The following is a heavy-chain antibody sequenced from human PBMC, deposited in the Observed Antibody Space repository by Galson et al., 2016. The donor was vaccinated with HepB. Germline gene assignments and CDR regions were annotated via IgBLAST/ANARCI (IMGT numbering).Heavy chain of an antibody. CDR3: ATHRYCSGTSCSLQFYH. J-gene: IGHJ4*02. Sequence: LRLSCAASGFTFSSYWMHWVRRVPGKGLVWVSRVNDDGTNTNYADSVKGRFTVSRDNAKNRLYLQMDSLRAEDTAVYHCATHRYCSGTSCSLQFYHWGQGTLVTVSS. CDR2: VNDDGTNT. V-gene: IGHV3-74*01. CDR1: GFTFSSYW. D-gene: IGHD2-2*01.